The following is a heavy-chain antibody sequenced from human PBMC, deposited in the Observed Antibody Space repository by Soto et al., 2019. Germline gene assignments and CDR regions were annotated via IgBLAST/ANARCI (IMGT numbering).Heavy chain of an antibody. CDR2: IYYSGST. J-gene: IGHJ6*03. V-gene: IGHV4-59*08. CDR1: GGSISSYY. CDR3: ARRIPYYYYYMDV. Sequence: SETLSLTCTVSGGSISSYYWSWIRQPPGKGLKWIGYIYYSGSTNYNPSLKSRVTISVDTSKNQFSLKLSSVTAADTAVYYCARRIPYYYYYMDVWGKGTTVTVSS. D-gene: IGHD2-2*02.